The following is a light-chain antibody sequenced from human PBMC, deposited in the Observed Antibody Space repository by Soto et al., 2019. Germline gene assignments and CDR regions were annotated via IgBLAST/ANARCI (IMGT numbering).Light chain of an antibody. V-gene: IGKV1-5*01. Sequence: DVQMTQSPPTLSASVGDRVTITCRASQNIGTWLAWYQQKPGGAPRLLIYDVSNLESGVPSRFSGSGSGPEFTLTITSLQPEDFGIYYCQQYDSSRTFGQGTKVDLK. CDR2: DVS. CDR3: QQYDSSRT. J-gene: IGKJ1*01. CDR1: QNIGTW.